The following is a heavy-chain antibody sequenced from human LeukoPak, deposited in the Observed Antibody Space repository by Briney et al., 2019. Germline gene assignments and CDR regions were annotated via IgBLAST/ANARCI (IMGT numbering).Heavy chain of an antibody. V-gene: IGHV1-69*04. Sequence: SVKVSYKASGGTFSSYAISWVRQAPGQGLEWMGRIIPIFGIANYAQKFQGRVTITADKSTSTAYMELSSLRSEDTAVYYRARDSGSYANWFDPWGQGTLVTVSS. CDR2: IIPIFGIA. CDR1: GGTFSSYA. D-gene: IGHD1-26*01. J-gene: IGHJ5*02. CDR3: ARDSGSYANWFDP.